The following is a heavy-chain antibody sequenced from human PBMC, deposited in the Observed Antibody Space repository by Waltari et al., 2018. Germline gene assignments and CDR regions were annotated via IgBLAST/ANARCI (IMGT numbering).Heavy chain of an antibody. J-gene: IGHJ3*02. Sequence: QVQLQQWGAGLLKPSETLSLTCAVYGGSFSGYYWSWIRQPPGTGLEVVGESNRSGSTNHNPYLMIRFTISVDTAKNQFSLKLSSVTAADTAVYYCARGAYYDFWSGYPDYAFDIWGQGTMVTVSS. V-gene: IGHV4-34*01. D-gene: IGHD3-3*01. CDR3: ARGAYYDFWSGYPDYAFDI. CDR1: GGSFSGYY. CDR2: SNRSGST.